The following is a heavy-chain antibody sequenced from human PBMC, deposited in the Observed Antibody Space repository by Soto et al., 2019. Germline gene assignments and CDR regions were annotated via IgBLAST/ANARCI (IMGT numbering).Heavy chain of an antibody. V-gene: IGHV4-59*08. CDR3: ARHNSYGDYEVDAFDI. CDR2: IYYSGST. J-gene: IGHJ3*02. Sequence: SETLSLTCTVSGGSISSYYWSWIRQPPGKGLEWIGYIYYSGSTNYNPSLKSRVTISVDTSKNQFSLKLSSVTAADTAVYYCARHNSYGDYEVDAFDIWGQGTMVTVS. D-gene: IGHD4-17*01. CDR1: GGSISSYY.